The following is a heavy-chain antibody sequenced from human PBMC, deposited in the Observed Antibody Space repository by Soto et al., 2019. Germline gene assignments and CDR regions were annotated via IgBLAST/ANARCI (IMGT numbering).Heavy chain of an antibody. CDR1: GFTFDDYT. Sequence: GGSLRLSCAASGFTFDDYTMHWVRQAPGKGLEWVSLISWDGGSTYYADSVKGRFTISRDNSKNSLYLQMNSLRTEDTALYYCAKDSNPYYGSGNILMENGMDVWGQGTTVTVSS. CDR3: AKDSNPYYGSGNILMENGMDV. J-gene: IGHJ6*02. CDR2: ISWDGGST. V-gene: IGHV3-43*01. D-gene: IGHD3-10*01.